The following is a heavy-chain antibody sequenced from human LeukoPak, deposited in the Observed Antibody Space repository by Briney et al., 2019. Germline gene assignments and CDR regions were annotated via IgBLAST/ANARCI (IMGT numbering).Heavy chain of an antibody. Sequence: SETLSLTCAVYGXSFSGYYWSWIRQPPGKGLEWIGEINHSGSTNYNPSLKSRVTISVDTSKNQFSLKLRSVTAADTAVYYCARENRKGYCSSTSCYAGGYYYYGMDVWGQGTTVTVSS. CDR1: GXSFSGYY. V-gene: IGHV4-34*01. J-gene: IGHJ6*02. CDR2: INHSGST. D-gene: IGHD2-2*01. CDR3: ARENRKGYCSSTSCYAGGYYYYGMDV.